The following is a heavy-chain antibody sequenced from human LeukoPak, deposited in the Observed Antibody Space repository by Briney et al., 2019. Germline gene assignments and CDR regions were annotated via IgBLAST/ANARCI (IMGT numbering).Heavy chain of an antibody. D-gene: IGHD6-6*01. CDR3: ARKSSSSYPVAYYFDY. CDR1: GFAFSGYV. CDR2: ISYDGSNK. Sequence: GGSLRLSCAASGFAFSGYVMHWVRQAPGKGLEWVAVISYDGSNKYYADSVKGRFTISRDNSKNTLFLQLNSLRTEDTAVYYCARKSSSSYPVAYYFDYGGQGPLVTVPS. V-gene: IGHV3-30*04. J-gene: IGHJ4*02.